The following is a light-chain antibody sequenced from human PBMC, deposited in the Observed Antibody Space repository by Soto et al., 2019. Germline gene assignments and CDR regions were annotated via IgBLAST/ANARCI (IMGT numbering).Light chain of an antibody. J-gene: IGKJ1*01. V-gene: IGKV3-15*01. CDR2: GAY. Sequence: VMTQSPATLSVSPGEGSTLSCMASQSVSSKLAWYQQKPGQAPRLLIYGAYTRATGITARFSGSGSGTEFTIIISSLQSEDSAVYYCQQYNSWLWTVGQGTQVEIK. CDR1: QSVSSK. CDR3: QQYNSWLWT.